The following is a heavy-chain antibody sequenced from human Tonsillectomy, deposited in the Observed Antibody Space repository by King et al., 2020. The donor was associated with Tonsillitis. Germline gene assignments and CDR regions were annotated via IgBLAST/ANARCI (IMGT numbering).Heavy chain of an antibody. V-gene: IGHV3-21*01. J-gene: IGHJ4*02. CDR3: ARGIAVAGHFDY. D-gene: IGHD6-19*01. CDR1: GFIFSSYS. CDR2: ISSSGSYI. Sequence: VQLVESGGGLVKPGGSLRLSCAASGFIFSSYSMNWVRQAPGKGLEWVASISSSGSYIYYPDSVMGRFTISRDNAKNSLFLEKNSLRAEDTAVYYCARGIAVAGHFDYWGQGTLVTVSS.